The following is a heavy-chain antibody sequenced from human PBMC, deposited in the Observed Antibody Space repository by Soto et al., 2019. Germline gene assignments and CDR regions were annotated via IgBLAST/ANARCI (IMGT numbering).Heavy chain of an antibody. V-gene: IGHV3-23*01. CDR1: GLSISGSA. Sequence: PWGSLRLSCGASGLSISGSAMAWVRHAPGKWLAYVSSTTSSGSEAFHAASVKGRFTMSRDNFKSRVYLQMNSLRAEDTGVYYCAKEGHNSGWYWDIWGQGALVTVSS. CDR3: AKEGHNSGWYWDI. CDR2: TTSSGSEA. D-gene: IGHD6-13*01. J-gene: IGHJ1*01.